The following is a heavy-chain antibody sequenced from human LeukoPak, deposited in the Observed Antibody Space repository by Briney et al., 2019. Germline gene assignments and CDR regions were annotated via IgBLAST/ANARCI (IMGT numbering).Heavy chain of an antibody. CDR3: ASHPRELLLYYFDY. CDR1: GFTFSSYA. V-gene: IGHV3-23*01. CDR2: ISGSGGST. D-gene: IGHD1-7*01. Sequence: SLRLSCAASGFTFSSYAMSWVRQAPGKGLEWVSAISGSGGSTYYADSVKGRFTISRDNSKNTLYLQMYSLRAEDTAVYYCASHPRELLLYYFDYWGQGTLVTVSS. J-gene: IGHJ4*02.